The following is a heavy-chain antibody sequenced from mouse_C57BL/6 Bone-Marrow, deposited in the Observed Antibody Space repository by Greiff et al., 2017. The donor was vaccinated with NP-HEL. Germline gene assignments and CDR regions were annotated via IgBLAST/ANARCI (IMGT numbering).Heavy chain of an antibody. CDR3: ARCLYYGNFFAMDY. CDR2: IYPGDGDT. V-gene: IGHV1-82*01. CDR1: GYAFSSSW. J-gene: IGHJ4*01. Sequence: QVQLQQSGPELVKPGASVKISCKASGYAFSSSWMNWVKQRPGKGLEWIGRIYPGDGDTNYNGKFKGKATLTADKSSSTAYMQLSSLTSEDSVVYVCARCLYYGNFFAMDYWGQGTSVTVSS. D-gene: IGHD2-1*01.